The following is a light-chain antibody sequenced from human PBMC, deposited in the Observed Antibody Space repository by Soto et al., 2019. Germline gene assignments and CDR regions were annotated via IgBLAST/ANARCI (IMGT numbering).Light chain of an antibody. CDR3: QQSYSTPIT. CDR1: QFISTY. CDR2: TTS. V-gene: IGKV1-39*01. J-gene: IGKJ5*01. Sequence: DIQMTQTPSTLSGSVGDTVTITCRPSQFISTYLNWYQQKPGKAPNLLIYTTSSLHSGVPSRFSGSGSGTDFTLTISSLQPEDFATYYCQQSYSTPITFGQGTRLEVK.